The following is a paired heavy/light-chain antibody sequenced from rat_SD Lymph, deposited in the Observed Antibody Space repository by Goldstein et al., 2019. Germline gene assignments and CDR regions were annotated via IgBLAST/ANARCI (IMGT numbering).Heavy chain of an antibody. CDR2: IDWDGDK. CDR1: GFSLSTSGMV. J-gene: IGHJ2*01. V-gene: IGHV8S18*01. Sequence: QVTLKESGPGMLQPSKTLSLTCSFSGFSLSTSGMVVSWIRQPSGKSLEWLAAIDWDGDKYYNPSLKSRLTVSKDTSNTQVFLKITSVDIADTATYYCARSFNYGQPYYFDYWGQGVMVTVSS. CDR3: ARSFNYGQPYYFDY. D-gene: IGHD1-11*01.
Light chain of an antibody. V-gene: IGKV12S14*01. Sequence: DIQMTQSPASLSASLEEIVTITCQASQDIGNWLAWYQQKPGKSPQLLIYGATSLADGVPSRFSGSRSGTQYSLKISRLQVEDIGIYYCQQASSAPLTFGSGTKLEIK. CDR2: GAT. CDR1: QDIGNW. J-gene: IGKJ5*01. CDR3: QQASSAPLT.